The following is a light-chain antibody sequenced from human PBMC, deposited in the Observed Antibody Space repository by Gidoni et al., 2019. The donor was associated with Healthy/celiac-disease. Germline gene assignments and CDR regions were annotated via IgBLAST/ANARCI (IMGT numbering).Light chain of an antibody. CDR1: QDISNY. J-gene: IGKJ4*01. Sequence: DIQMTPFPSSLSSSVGDRVTITCKASQDISNYLNWYQQKPGKAPKLLIYDASNLETGVPSRFSGSGSGTDFTFTISSLQPEDIATYYCQQYDNLLTFGGGTKVEIK. V-gene: IGKV1-33*01. CDR3: QQYDNLLT. CDR2: DAS.